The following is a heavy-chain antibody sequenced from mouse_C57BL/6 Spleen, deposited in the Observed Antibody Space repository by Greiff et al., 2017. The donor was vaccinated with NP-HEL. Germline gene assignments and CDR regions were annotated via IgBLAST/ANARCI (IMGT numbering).Heavy chain of an antibody. Sequence: QVQLQQPGAELVRPGSSVKLSCKASGYTFNSYWMHWVKQRPIQGLEWIGNIDPSDSETHYNQKFKDKATLTVDKSSSTAYMQLSSLTSEDSAVYYCARGYGSSYGAWFAYWGQGTLVTVSA. J-gene: IGHJ3*01. CDR2: IDPSDSET. CDR1: GYTFNSYW. V-gene: IGHV1-52*01. D-gene: IGHD1-1*01. CDR3: ARGYGSSYGAWFAY.